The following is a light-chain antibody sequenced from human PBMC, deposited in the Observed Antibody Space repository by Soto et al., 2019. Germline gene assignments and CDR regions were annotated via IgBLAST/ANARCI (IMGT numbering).Light chain of an antibody. Sequence: QSALTQPASVSGSPGQSITISCTGTSSDIGGYNYVSWYQQHPGKAPKLMIYDVTNRPSGFSNRFSGSKSGNTASLTISGLQAEDEAEDNCGSVTSSNTLVFGGGTKVTVL. J-gene: IGLJ2*01. CDR1: SSDIGGYNY. CDR2: DVT. V-gene: IGLV2-14*01. CDR3: GSVTSSNTLV.